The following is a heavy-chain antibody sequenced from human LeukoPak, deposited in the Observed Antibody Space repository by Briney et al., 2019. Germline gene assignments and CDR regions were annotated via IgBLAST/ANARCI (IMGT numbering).Heavy chain of an antibody. D-gene: IGHD3-22*01. CDR1: GGSFSGYY. CDR2: INHSGST. J-gene: IGHJ4*02. Sequence: PSETLSLTCAVYGGSFSGYYWSWIRQPPGKGLEWIGEINHSGSTNYNPSLKSRVTISVDTSKNQFSLKLSSVTAADTAVYYCAGDYYDSSGYYSSTDYWGQGTLVTVSS. V-gene: IGHV4-34*01. CDR3: AGDYYDSSGYYSSTDY.